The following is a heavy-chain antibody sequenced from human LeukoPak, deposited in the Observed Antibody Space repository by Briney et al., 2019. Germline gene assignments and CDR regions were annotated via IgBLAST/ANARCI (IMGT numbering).Heavy chain of an antibody. V-gene: IGHV3-20*04. CDR2: INWNGGST. D-gene: IGHD6-19*01. CDR1: GFTFDDYG. CDR3: ARGGIAVAGPYY. J-gene: IGHJ4*02. Sequence: GGSLRLSCAASGFTFDDYGMSWVRQAPGKGLEWVSGINWNGGSTGYADSVKGRFTISRDNAKNSLYLQMNSLRAEDTAVYYCARGGIAVAGPYYWGQGTLVTVSS.